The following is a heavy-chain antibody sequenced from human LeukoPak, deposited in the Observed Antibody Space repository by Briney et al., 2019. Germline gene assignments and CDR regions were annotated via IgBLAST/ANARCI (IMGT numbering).Heavy chain of an antibody. CDR2: ISGSGGST. J-gene: IGHJ4*02. CDR3: AKAITMIVVVIDY. Sequence: GGSLRLSCAASGFTFSSYAMSWVRQAPGKGLEWVSAISGSGGSTYYADPVKGRFTISRDNSKNTLYLQMNSLRAEDTAVYYCAKAITMIVVVIDYWGQGTLVTVSS. D-gene: IGHD3-22*01. CDR1: GFTFSSYA. V-gene: IGHV3-23*01.